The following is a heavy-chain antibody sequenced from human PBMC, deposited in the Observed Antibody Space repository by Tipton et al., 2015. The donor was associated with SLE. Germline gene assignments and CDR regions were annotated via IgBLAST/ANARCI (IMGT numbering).Heavy chain of an antibody. J-gene: IGHJ4*02. CDR2: IRSHGGPA. CDR1: GFCSTAAW. CDR3: TTGSLTVTTGAEDH. D-gene: IGHD4-17*01. Sequence: SLRLSCATSGFCSTAAWTRWLRPVPGKGLQWGGRIRSHGGPADYAAPVNGRFTISRDVPKNTLYLQMNSLKTEDTAVYYCTTGSLTVTTGAEDHWGPGTLVTVSS. V-gene: IGHV3-15*01.